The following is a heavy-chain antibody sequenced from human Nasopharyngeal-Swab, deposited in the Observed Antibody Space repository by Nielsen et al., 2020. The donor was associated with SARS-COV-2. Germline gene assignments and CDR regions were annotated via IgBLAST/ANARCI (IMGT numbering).Heavy chain of an antibody. V-gene: IGHV3-30*18. J-gene: IGHJ6*03. CDR3: AKARAAAATAYMDV. D-gene: IGHD6-13*01. Sequence: GESLKISCEGSGFPFSSLGMHWVRQAPGKGLQWGAVISYDGSEKKYADFVKGRFTISRDNSKNMVYLQMSSLRPEDTGVYYCAKARAAAATAYMDVWGKGTTVTASS. CDR2: ISYDGSEK. CDR1: GFPFSSLG.